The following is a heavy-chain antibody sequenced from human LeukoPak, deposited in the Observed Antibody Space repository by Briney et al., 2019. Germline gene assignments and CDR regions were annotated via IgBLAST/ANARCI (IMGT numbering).Heavy chain of an antibody. CDR3: AKARGGDYGDYVIFDY. CDR2: ISGGGDST. Sequence: GGSLRLSCAASGFTFSGYGMSWVRQAPGKGLEWVSSISGGGDSTYYADSVKGRFTISRDNSKSTLFLQLNSLRAEDTAVYYCAKARGGDYGDYVIFDYWGQGTLVTVSS. D-gene: IGHD4-17*01. CDR1: GFTFSGYG. J-gene: IGHJ4*02. V-gene: IGHV3-23*01.